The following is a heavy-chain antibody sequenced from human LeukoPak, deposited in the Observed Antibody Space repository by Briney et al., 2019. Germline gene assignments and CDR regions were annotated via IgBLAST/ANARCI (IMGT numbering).Heavy chain of an antibody. Sequence: GESLKISCKGSGYSFTSYWISWVRKMPGKGLEWMGRIDPRDSYTKYSPSFQGHVSISADKSISTAYLQWSSLKASDTATYYCARLESSGYYVYWGQGTLVTVSS. CDR1: GYSFTSYW. D-gene: IGHD3-22*01. V-gene: IGHV5-10-1*01. J-gene: IGHJ4*02. CDR2: IDPRDSYT. CDR3: ARLESSGYYVY.